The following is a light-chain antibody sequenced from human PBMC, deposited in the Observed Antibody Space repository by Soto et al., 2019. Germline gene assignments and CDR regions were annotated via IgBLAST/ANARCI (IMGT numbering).Light chain of an antibody. Sequence: DIVLTQSPGTLSLSQGERATLSCRASQSLSSSYLAWYQQKPGQAPRLLIYGASSRATGIPDRFSGSGSGTDFTLTISRLEPEDVAVYYCQQYDSAPWPFGQGTKVDIK. CDR2: GAS. CDR3: QQYDSAPWP. J-gene: IGKJ1*01. CDR1: QSLSSSY. V-gene: IGKV3-20*01.